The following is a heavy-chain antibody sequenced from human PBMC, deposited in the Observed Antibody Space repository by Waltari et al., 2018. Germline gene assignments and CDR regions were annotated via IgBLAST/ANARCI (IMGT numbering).Heavy chain of an antibody. D-gene: IGHD3-9*01. CDR2: INHSGST. Sequence: QVQLQQWGAGLLQPSETLSLTCAVSGGSFSGYYWSWIRQPPGKGLEWIGEINHSGSTNYNPSLKSRVTISVDTSKNQFSLKLSSVTAADTAVYYCARGFRRVLTGQPLDYWGQGTLVTVSS. J-gene: IGHJ4*02. CDR1: GGSFSGYY. CDR3: ARGFRRVLTGQPLDY. V-gene: IGHV4-34*01.